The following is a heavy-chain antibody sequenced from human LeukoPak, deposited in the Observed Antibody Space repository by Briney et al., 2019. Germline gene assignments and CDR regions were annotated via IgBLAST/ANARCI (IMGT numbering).Heavy chain of an antibody. CDR2: ISGSGATT. CDR1: GFTFSSYA. D-gene: IGHD1-26*01. J-gene: IGHJ4*02. V-gene: IGHV3-23*01. Sequence: GGSLRLSCAASGFTFSSYAIAWVRQAPGKGLEWVSAISGSGATTHYADSVKGRFAISRDNSKNSLYLQMNSLRAEDTAVYYCARGGPGTYSGYWGQGTLVTVSS. CDR3: ARGGPGTYSGY.